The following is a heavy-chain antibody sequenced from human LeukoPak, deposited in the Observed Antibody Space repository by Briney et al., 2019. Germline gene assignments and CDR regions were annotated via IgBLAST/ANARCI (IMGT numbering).Heavy chain of an antibody. J-gene: IGHJ4*02. CDR1: GFTFSSYG. CDR2: ISYDGSNK. Sequence: GRSLRLSCAASGFTFSSYGMHWVRQAPGKGLEWVAVISYDGSNKYYADSVKGRFTISRDNSKNTLYLQMNSLRAEDTAVYYCAKERDGYNLEYYFDYSGQGTLVTVSS. CDR3: AKERDGYNLEYYFDY. D-gene: IGHD5-24*01. V-gene: IGHV3-30*18.